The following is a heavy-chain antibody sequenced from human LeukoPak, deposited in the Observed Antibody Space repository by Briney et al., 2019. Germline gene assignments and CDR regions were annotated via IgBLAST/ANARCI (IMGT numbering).Heavy chain of an antibody. Sequence: ASVKVSFKASGYTFTSYDINWVRQATGQGLEWMGWRNPNSGNTGYAQKFQGRVTMTRNTSISTAYMALSSLRSEDTAVYYCARVPPHRRSSSSLSWFDPWGQGTLVTVSS. CDR3: ARVPPHRRSSSSLSWFDP. V-gene: IGHV1-8*01. J-gene: IGHJ5*02. CDR1: GYTFTSYD. D-gene: IGHD6-6*01. CDR2: RNPNSGNT.